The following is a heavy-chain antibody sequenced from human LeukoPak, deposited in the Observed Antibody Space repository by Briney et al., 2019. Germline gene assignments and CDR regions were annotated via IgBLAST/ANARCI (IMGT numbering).Heavy chain of an antibody. D-gene: IGHD2-2*01. CDR1: GSTFSSYS. CDR3: ARERGGYCSGTSCSNAFDI. CDR2: ISSSSSYI. Sequence: GGSLRLSCAASGSTFSSYSMNWVRQAPGKGLEWVSSISSSSSYIYYADSVKGRFTISRDNAKNSLYLQMNSLRAEDTAVYYCARERGGYCSGTSCSNAFDIWGQGAMVTVSS. V-gene: IGHV3-21*01. J-gene: IGHJ3*02.